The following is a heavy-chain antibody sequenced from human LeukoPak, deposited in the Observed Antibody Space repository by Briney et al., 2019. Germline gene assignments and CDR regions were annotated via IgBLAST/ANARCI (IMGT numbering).Heavy chain of an antibody. Sequence: PGGSLRLSCAASGFTFSSYAMSWVRQAPGKGLEWVSAISSSGDSTYYADSVKGRFTISRDNSKNTLYLQMNSLRAEDTAIYYCAKDTETGRNWHFDLWGRGTLVTVSS. CDR3: AKDTETGRNWHFDL. D-gene: IGHD1-1*01. CDR1: GFTFSSYA. V-gene: IGHV3-23*01. CDR2: ISSSGDST. J-gene: IGHJ2*01.